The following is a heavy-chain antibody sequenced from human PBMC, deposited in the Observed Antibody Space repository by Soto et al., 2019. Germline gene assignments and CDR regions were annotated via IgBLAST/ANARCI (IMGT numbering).Heavy chain of an antibody. CDR3: AREESSDWSLFDY. J-gene: IGHJ4*02. CDR2: ISSSGGTT. CDR1: GFTFSSYS. D-gene: IGHD6-19*01. V-gene: IGHV3-48*01. Sequence: PGGSLILSCAASGFTFSSYSMNWVRQAPGEGLEWVSYISSSGGTTFYADSVKGRFTISRDNARSSLYLQMNSLRAEDSAVYYCAREESSDWSLFDYWGRGILVTVSS.